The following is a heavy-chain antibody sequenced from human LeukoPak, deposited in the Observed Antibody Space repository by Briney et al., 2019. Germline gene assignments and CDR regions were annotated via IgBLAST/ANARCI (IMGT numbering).Heavy chain of an antibody. CDR3: ARVDILTGYYFDY. V-gene: IGHV3-21*01. CDR2: IGSSSSYI. J-gene: IGHJ4*02. Sequence: GGSLRLSCAASGFTFSSYSMNWVRQAPGKGLEWVSSIGSSSSYIYYADSVKGRFTISRDNAKNSLYLQMNSLRAEDTAVYYCARVDILTGYYFDYWGQGTLVTVSS. D-gene: IGHD3-9*01. CDR1: GFTFSSYS.